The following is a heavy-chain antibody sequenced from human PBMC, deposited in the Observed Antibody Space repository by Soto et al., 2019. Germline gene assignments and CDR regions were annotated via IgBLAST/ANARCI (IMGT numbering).Heavy chain of an antibody. V-gene: IGHV3-13*01. D-gene: IGHD6-13*01. J-gene: IGHJ6*03. CDR2: IGTAGDT. CDR3: VRVAAAGNYYNYFYMDV. Sequence: GGSLRLSCAASGFTFRSHDMHWVRQATGKGLEWVSAIGTAGDTYYPGSVKGRFTISRENAKNSLYLQMNSLRAGDTAVYYCVRVAAAGNYYNYFYMDVWGKGTTVTVSS. CDR1: GFTFRSHD.